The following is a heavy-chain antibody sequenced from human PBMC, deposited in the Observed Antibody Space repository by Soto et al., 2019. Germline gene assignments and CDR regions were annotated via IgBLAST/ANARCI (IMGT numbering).Heavy chain of an antibody. CDR1: GFTFSSYA. CDR2: ISGSGGST. D-gene: IGHD3-10*01. Sequence: EVQLLESGGGLVQPGGSLRLSCAASGFTFSSYAMSWVRQAPGKGLEWVSAISGSGGSTYYADSAKGRRTISRDNPKNTMYLLIPRLTAEDTAMYSCASAKWFGDLFGDGFVLWGQGTMVTVSS. CDR3: ASAKWFGDLFGDGFVL. V-gene: IGHV3-23*01. J-gene: IGHJ3*01.